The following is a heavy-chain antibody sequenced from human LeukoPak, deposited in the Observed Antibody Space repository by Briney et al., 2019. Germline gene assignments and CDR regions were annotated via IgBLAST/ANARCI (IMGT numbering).Heavy chain of an antibody. V-gene: IGHV4-34*01. D-gene: IGHD6-6*01. J-gene: IGHJ1*01. Sequence: SETLSLTCAVYGGSFSGYYWTWIRQPPGKGLEWIGEINHSGNTNYNPSLKSRVTISVDTSKNQFSLKLRSMTAADRAVYYCARVRLSISSGPVQHWGQGTLVSVSS. CDR3: ARVRLSISSGPVQH. CDR2: INHSGNT. CDR1: GGSFSGYY.